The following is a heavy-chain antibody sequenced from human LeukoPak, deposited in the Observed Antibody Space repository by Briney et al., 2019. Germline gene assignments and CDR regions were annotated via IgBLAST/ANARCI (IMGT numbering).Heavy chain of an antibody. V-gene: IGHV3-7*01. D-gene: IGHD3-22*01. CDR2: IEQDGSEE. CDR1: GFTFGKYW. CDR3: SNGIYDRSY. J-gene: IGHJ4*02. Sequence: GGSLRLSCVASGFTFGKYWMAWVCQAPGKGLEWLANIEQDGSEEYYLDSVRGRFTVSRDNAENTLYLQMNSLRAEDTAVYYCSNGIYDRSYWGQGTQVTVSS.